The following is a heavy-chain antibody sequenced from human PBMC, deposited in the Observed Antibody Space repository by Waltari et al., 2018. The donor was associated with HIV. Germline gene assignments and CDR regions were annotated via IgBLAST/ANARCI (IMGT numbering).Heavy chain of an antibody. J-gene: IGHJ2*01. V-gene: IGHV3-74*01. CDR3: ADPFADLDL. CDR2: IKSDGSDI. CDR1: GLTFRHQW. Sequence: EVQLVESGGGLVSHGGSLRLACAAFGLTFRHQWMHWVRQAPGKWLVWFSQIKSDGSDITYADSVKGRFTISRDNAKNTLYLQMTSLRAEDTAVYYCADPFADLDLWGRGTLVTVSS.